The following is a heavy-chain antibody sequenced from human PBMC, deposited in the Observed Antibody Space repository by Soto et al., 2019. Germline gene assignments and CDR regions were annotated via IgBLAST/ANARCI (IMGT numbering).Heavy chain of an antibody. V-gene: IGHV3-23*01. D-gene: IGHD2-2*01. CDR2: ISGSGGST. Sequence: EVQLLESGGGLVQPGGSLRLSCAASGFTFSSYAMSWVRQAPGTGLEWVAAISGSGGSTYYADSVKGRFTISRDNSKNKLYLQINSLRAEDTAVYYCAKEIDFGAAADFDYCGQGTLVTVSS. J-gene: IGHJ4*02. CDR3: AKEIDFGAAADFDY. CDR1: GFTFSSYA.